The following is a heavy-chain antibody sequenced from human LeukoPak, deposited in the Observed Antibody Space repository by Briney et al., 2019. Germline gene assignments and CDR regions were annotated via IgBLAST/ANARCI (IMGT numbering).Heavy chain of an antibody. CDR1: GYSFTSYW. V-gene: IGHV5-51*01. J-gene: IGHJ4*02. Sequence: KPGESLKISCKGSGYSFTSYWIGWVRQMPGKGLEWMGIIYPGDSDTRYSPSFQGQVTISADRSISTAYLQWSSLKASDTAMYYCARAPSTSGLQFDYWGQGTLVTVSS. D-gene: IGHD5-24*01. CDR2: IYPGDSDT. CDR3: ARAPSTSGLQFDY.